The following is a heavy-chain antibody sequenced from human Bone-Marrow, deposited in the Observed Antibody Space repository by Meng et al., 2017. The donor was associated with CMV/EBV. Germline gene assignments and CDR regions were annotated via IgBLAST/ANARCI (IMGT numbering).Heavy chain of an antibody. CDR2: MKSKTDGGTT. CDR3: TTDSEVVVIPYYFDY. J-gene: IGHJ4*02. V-gene: IGHV3-15*07. Sequence: FTFSNAWMNWVRQAPGKGLEWVGRMKSKTDGGTTDYAEPVKGRFTISRDDSKNTLYLQMNSLKTEDTAVYYCTTDSEVVVIPYYFDYWGQGTLVTVSS. CDR1: FTFSNAW. D-gene: IGHD3-22*01.